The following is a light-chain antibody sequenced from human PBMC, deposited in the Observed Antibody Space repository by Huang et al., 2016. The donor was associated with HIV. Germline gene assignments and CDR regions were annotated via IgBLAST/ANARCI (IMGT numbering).Light chain of an antibody. CDR2: GAS. Sequence: EIVMTQSPATLSVSPGERVTLSCRASQGVGSDLAWYQQKPGQAPRLLIYGASTRATGIPARFSGSGSGTEFTLTISSLQAEDSAVYYCQQYNYWPPLTFGGGTKVEIK. V-gene: IGKV3-15*01. CDR1: QGVGSD. J-gene: IGKJ4*01. CDR3: QQYNYWPPLT.